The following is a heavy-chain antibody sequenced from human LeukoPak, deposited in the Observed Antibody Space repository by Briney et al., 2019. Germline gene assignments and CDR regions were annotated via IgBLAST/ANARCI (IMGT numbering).Heavy chain of an antibody. CDR1: GFTVSSNY. Sequence: GGSLRLSCAASGFTVSSNYMSWVRQAPGKGLEWVSAISGSGGSTYYADSVKGRFTISRDNSKNTLYLQMNSLRAEDTAVYYCAKIPGSGSYSYFDYWGQGTLVTVSS. V-gene: IGHV3-23*01. J-gene: IGHJ4*02. CDR3: AKIPGSGSYSYFDY. D-gene: IGHD3-10*01. CDR2: ISGSGGST.